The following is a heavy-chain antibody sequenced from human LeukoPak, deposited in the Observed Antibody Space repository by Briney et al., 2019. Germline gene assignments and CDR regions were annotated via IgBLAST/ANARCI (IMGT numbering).Heavy chain of an antibody. D-gene: IGHD6-19*01. CDR1: GGSISSSSYY. CDR3: GGGGGENSSGWYVSYYYMDV. J-gene: IGHJ6*03. V-gene: IGHV4-39*07. CDR2: IYYSGST. Sequence: SSETLSLTCTVSGGSISSSSYYWGWIRQPPGKGLEWIGSIYYSGSTYYNPSLKSRVTISVDTSKNQFSLKLSSVTAADTAVYYGGGGGGENSSGWYVSYYYMDVWGKGTTVTVSS.